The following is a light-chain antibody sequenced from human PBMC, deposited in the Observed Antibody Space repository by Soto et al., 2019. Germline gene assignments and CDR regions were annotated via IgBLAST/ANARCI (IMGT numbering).Light chain of an antibody. CDR2: AAT. J-gene: IGKJ2*01. CDR1: QDISNY. Sequence: DIQMTQSPSSLSASVGDRVTITCQASQDISNYLNWYQQKPVKAPKLLIYAATNLETGVPSRFSGSGSGTEFTFTISSLQPEDIATYYCQQYDNLYTFGQGTKLEIK. V-gene: IGKV1-33*01. CDR3: QQYDNLYT.